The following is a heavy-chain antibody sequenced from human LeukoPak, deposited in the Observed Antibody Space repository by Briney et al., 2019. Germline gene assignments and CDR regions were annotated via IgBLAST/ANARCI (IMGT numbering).Heavy chain of an antibody. D-gene: IGHD1-26*01. V-gene: IGHV1-58*02. J-gene: IGHJ4*02. Sequence: ASVKVSCKASGFTFTSSAMQWVRQARGQRLEWIGWIVVGSGNTNYAQKLQERVTITRDMSTSTAYMELSSLRSEDTAVYYCAASTVGALYYFDYWGQGTLVTVSS. CDR2: IVVGSGNT. CDR1: GFTFTSSA. CDR3: AASTVGALYYFDY.